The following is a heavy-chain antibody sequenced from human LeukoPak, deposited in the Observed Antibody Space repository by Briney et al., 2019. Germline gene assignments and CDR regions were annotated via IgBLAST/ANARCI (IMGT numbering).Heavy chain of an antibody. V-gene: IGHV4-34*01. CDR2: INHSVST. D-gene: IGHD5-12*01. CDR1: GGSFSGYY. CDR3: ARRDIVATIDY. Sequence: SQTLSLTCAVYGGSFSGYYWSWIRQPPGKGLEWIGEINHSVSTNYNPSLKSRVTISVDKSKDQFSLKLSSVTAADTAVYYCARRDIVATIDYWGQGTLVTVSS. J-gene: IGHJ4*02.